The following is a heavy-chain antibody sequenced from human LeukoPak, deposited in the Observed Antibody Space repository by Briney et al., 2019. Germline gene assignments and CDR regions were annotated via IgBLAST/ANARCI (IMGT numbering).Heavy chain of an antibody. V-gene: IGHV4-61*02. Sequence: PSETLSLTCTVSGGSISSGSYYWSWLRQPAGKGLEWIGRIYTSGSTNYNPSLKSRVTISVDTSKNQFSLKLSSVTAADTAVYYCAREMNYYGSGSLDIWGQGTMVTVSS. J-gene: IGHJ3*02. CDR1: GGSISSGSYY. CDR2: IYTSGST. D-gene: IGHD3-10*01. CDR3: AREMNYYGSGSLDI.